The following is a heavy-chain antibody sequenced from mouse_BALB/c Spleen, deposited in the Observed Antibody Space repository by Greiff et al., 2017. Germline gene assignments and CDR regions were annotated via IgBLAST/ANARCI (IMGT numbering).Heavy chain of an antibody. CDR2: ISYDGSN. Sequence: VQLQQSGPGLVKPSQSLSLTCSVTGYSITSGYYWNWIRQFPGNKLEWMGYISYDGSNNYNPSLKNRISITRDTSKNQFFLKLNSVTTEDTATYYCARYMDYWGQGTSVTVSS. J-gene: IGHJ4*01. CDR3: ARYMDY. CDR1: GYSITSGYY. V-gene: IGHV3-6*02.